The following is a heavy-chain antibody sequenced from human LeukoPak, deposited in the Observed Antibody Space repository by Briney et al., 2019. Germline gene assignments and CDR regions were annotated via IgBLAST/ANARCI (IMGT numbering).Heavy chain of an antibody. V-gene: IGHV3-11*03. J-gene: IGHJ4*02. Sequence: GGSLRLSSAASGFSFSDYYIIWIRQAPGKGLEWVSYISGSSSYTNYAYSVKGRFSISRDNAKKSLYLQMNSLRAEDTAVYFCARTPVERGYNYDYYFDYWGQGTLVTVSP. CDR3: ARTPVERGYNYDYYFDY. CDR2: ISGSSSYT. CDR1: GFSFSDYY. D-gene: IGHD5-18*01.